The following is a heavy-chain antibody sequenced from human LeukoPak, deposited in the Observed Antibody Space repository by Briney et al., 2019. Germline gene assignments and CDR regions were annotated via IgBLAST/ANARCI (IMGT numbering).Heavy chain of an antibody. D-gene: IGHD3-16*01. CDR3: TRRLDD. J-gene: IGHJ4*02. CDR1: GFSFNSDW. Sequence: GGSLRLSCAASGFSFNSDWMDWVRQAPGKGLEWVANIKHDESEKNYLDSVKGRFTISRDNAQNSLYLQMNGLRVEDTAVYYCTRRLDDWGQGILVTVSS. V-gene: IGHV3-7*01. CDR2: IKHDESEK.